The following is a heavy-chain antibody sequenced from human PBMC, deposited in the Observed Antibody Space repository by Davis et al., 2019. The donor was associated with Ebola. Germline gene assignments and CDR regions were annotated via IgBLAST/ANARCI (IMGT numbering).Heavy chain of an antibody. V-gene: IGHV3-30*02. CDR1: GFTFSRNG. J-gene: IGHJ4*02. CDR2: IRFDGSNK. Sequence: GESLKISCAASGFTFSRNGMHWVRQAPGKGLEWVAFIRFDGSNKYYADSVKGRFTISRDNSKNTLYLQMNSLRTDDTAVYYCAKDVGDGVAYWGQGTLVTVSS. D-gene: IGHD3-10*01. CDR3: AKDVGDGVAY.